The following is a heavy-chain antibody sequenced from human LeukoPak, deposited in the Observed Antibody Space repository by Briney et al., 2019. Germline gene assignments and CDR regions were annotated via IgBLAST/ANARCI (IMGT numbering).Heavy chain of an antibody. CDR1: GYTFTGYY. CDR3: ARDGGTAAAGPDFDY. D-gene: IGHD6-13*01. CDR2: INPNSGGT. Sequence: ASVKVSCKASGYTFTGYYMHWVRQAPGQGLEWMGWINPNSGGTNYAQKFQGRVTMTRDTSISTAYMELSRLRSDDTAVYYCARDGGTAAAGPDFDYWGQGTLVTVSS. J-gene: IGHJ4*02. V-gene: IGHV1-2*02.